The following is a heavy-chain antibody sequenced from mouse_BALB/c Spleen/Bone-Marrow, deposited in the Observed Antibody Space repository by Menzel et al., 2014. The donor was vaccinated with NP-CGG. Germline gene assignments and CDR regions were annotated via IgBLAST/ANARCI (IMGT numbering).Heavy chain of an antibody. Sequence: EVKLVESGGGLVKPGGSLKLSCAASGFALSSYDMSWVRQTPEKRLEWVATISSGGSYTYYPDSVKGRFTISRDNARNALYLQMSSLRSEDTALYYCARPLTGAYFDYWGPGTTLTVSS. CDR2: ISSGGSYT. D-gene: IGHD4-1*01. V-gene: IGHV5-9*02. CDR1: GFALSSYD. J-gene: IGHJ2*01. CDR3: ARPLTGAYFDY.